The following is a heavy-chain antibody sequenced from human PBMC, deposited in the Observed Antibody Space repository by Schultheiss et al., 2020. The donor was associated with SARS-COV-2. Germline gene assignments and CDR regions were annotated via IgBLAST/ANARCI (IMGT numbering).Heavy chain of an antibody. V-gene: IGHV4-34*01. J-gene: IGHJ3*02. D-gene: IGHD4-17*01. CDR1: GGSFSGYY. Sequence: SETLSLTCAVYGGSFSGYYWSWIRQPPGKGLEWIGSIYHSGSTYYNPSLKSRVTISVDTSKNQFSLKLSSVTAADTAVYYCARVRMTTVTDDAFDIWGQGTMVTVSS. CDR2: IYHSGST. CDR3: ARVRMTTVTDDAFDI.